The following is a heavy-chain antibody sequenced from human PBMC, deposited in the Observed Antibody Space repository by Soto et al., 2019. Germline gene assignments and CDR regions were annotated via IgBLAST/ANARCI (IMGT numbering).Heavy chain of an antibody. CDR3: ARAQYTGSYFDACDV. CDR2: IWYDGSNK. CDR1: GFSFISYG. V-gene: IGHV3-33*03. D-gene: IGHD1-26*01. J-gene: IGHJ3*01. Sequence: GGSLRLSCAASGFSFISYGMHFGRQSPGKGLDWVAVIWYDGSNKYYAESVKGRFTISRDNSKNTLYVQMNSLTVEDTAVYYCARAQYTGSYFDACDVWGQGTMVTVSS.